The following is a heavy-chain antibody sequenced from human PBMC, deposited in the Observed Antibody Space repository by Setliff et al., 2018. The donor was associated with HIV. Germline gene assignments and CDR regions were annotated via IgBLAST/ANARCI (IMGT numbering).Heavy chain of an antibody. CDR1: GYTFTGYY. CDR3: ARGWSSSSGDYYYYGMDV. V-gene: IGHV1-2*02. CDR2: INPNSGGT. Sequence: ASVKVSCKASGYTFTGYYMHWVRQAPGQGLEWMGWINPNSGGTNYAQELQGRITLTTDTSTSTAYMELRSLRSDDTAVYYCARGWSSSSGDYYYYGMDVWGQGTTVTVSS. D-gene: IGHD6-6*01. J-gene: IGHJ6*02.